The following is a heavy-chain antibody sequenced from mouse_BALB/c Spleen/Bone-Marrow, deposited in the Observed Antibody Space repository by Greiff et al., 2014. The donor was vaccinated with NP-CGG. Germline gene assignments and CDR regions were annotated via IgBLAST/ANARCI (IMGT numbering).Heavy chain of an antibody. CDR3: AFITTVVEYYFDY. V-gene: IGHV14-3*02. CDR1: GFNIKDTY. J-gene: IGHJ2*01. Sequence: EVKLQESGAELVKPGASVKLSCTASGFNIKDTYMHWVKQRPERGLEWIGRIDPANGNSKYDPKFQGKATITADTSSNTAYLQLSSLTSEDTAVYYCAFITTVVEYYFDYWGQGTTLTVSS. CDR2: IDPANGNS. D-gene: IGHD1-1*01.